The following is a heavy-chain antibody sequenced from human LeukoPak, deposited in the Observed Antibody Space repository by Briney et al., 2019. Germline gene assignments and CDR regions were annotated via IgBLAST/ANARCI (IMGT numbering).Heavy chain of an antibody. Sequence: GGSLRLSCAASRLKISDYSMSWIRQSPGKGLEWVSSINNGGGVIQYANSVKGRFTISRDNAKNSLYLQMNSLTAEDTAVYYCVVQAGLTYYDISFDSWGQGTLVTVSS. CDR2: INNGGGVI. CDR3: VVQAGLTYYDISFDS. V-gene: IGHV3-11*01. D-gene: IGHD3-9*01. J-gene: IGHJ5*01. CDR1: RLKISDYS.